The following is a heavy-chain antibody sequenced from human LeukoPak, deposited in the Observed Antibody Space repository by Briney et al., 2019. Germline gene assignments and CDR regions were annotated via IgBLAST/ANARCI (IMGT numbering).Heavy chain of an antibody. J-gene: IGHJ5*02. D-gene: IGHD2-2*01. CDR2: INPNSGGS. CDR3: ARDPASENCSSTSCYYYNWFDP. CDR1: GYTFTGYY. V-gene: IGHV1-2*04. Sequence: ASVKVSCKASGYTFTGYYMHGVRQARGQGRDWMGWINPNSGGSNYAQKFQGWVTMTRDTSISTAYMELSRLRSDDTAVYYCARDPASENCSSTSCYYYNWFDPWGQGTLVTVSS.